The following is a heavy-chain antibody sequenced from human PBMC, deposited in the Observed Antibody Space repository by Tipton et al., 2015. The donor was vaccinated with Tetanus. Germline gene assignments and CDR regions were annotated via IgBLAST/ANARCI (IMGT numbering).Heavy chain of an antibody. CDR3: ARLPKHYSASGST. Sequence: QSGPEVKKPGQSLKISCKVSGHNSRSYWISWVRQMPGKGLEWMGIIYPGDSDATYSPSFQGQVTISLDKSISTAYLQWSSLKASDTAIYFCARLPKHYSASGSTWGQGTQVTVSS. CDR1: GHNSRSYW. V-gene: IGHV5-51*01. D-gene: IGHD3-10*01. J-gene: IGHJ5*02. CDR2: IYPGDSDA.